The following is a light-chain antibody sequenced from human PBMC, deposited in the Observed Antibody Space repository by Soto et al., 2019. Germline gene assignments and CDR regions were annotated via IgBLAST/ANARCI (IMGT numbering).Light chain of an antibody. CDR1: QSVSSNS. V-gene: IGKV3-20*01. Sequence: ETVLTQSPGTLSLSPGERATLSCRASQSVSSNSLAWFQQKPGQAPRLLIFGASSRATGIPDRFSGSGSGTDFTLTISRLEPEDFAVYYCHHYCTSPWTFGQGTKVEIK. J-gene: IGKJ1*01. CDR2: GAS. CDR3: HHYCTSPWT.